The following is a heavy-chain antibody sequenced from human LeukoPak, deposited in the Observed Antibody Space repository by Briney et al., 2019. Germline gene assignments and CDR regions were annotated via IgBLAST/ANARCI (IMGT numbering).Heavy chain of an antibody. Sequence: ASVKVSCKASGYTFTSYYMHWVRQAPGQGLEWMGIINPSGGTTSYAQTFQGRITMTRDTSTSTVYMELSSLRSEDTAVYYCARGYKVRPTDWGQGTLVTVSS. CDR3: ARGYKVRPTD. J-gene: IGHJ4*02. V-gene: IGHV1-46*01. CDR2: INPSGGTT. CDR1: GYTFTSYY. D-gene: IGHD1-26*01.